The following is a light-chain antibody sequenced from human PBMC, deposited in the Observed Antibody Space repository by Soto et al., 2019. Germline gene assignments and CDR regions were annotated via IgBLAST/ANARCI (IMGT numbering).Light chain of an antibody. CDR3: AAWDDSLSGGV. CDR2: RNN. CDR1: RSNIGSNY. J-gene: IGLJ2*01. V-gene: IGLV1-47*01. Sequence: QSVLTQPPSSSGTPGQRVTISCSGSRSNIGSNYVYWYQQLPGTAPKLLIYRNNQRPSGVPDRFSGSKSGTSASLAISGLRSEDESGYYCAAWDDSLSGGVFGGGTKLTVL.